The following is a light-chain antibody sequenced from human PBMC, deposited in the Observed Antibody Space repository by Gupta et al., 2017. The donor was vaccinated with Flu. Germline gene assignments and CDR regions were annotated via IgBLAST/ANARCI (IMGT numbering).Light chain of an antibody. Sequence: IVMSQSPPFLALPLGATATIHCKASETTPSSDNKKHHLGWHQQKPGQPPKLLIYGASTPDSGVPDRFSGSGSDTDFRLTITNLQADDVAMYYCHQYWSPPYDFGQGTQV. J-gene: IGKJ2*01. CDR1: ETTPSSDNKKHH. V-gene: IGKV4-1*01. CDR2: GAS. CDR3: HQYWSPPYD.